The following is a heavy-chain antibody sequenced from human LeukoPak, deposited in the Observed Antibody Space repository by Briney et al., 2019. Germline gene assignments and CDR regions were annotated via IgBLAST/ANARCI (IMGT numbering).Heavy chain of an antibody. CDR3: ATTYDILTGYYEFDY. CDR1: GFTFSSYG. D-gene: IGHD3-9*01. CDR2: ISYDGSNK. V-gene: IGHV3-30*03. Sequence: GGSLRLSCAASGFTFSSYGMHWVRQAPGKGLEWVAVISYDGSNKYYADSVKGRFTISRDNSKNTLYLQMNSLRAEDTAVYYCATTYDILTGYYEFDYWGQGTLVTVSS. J-gene: IGHJ4*02.